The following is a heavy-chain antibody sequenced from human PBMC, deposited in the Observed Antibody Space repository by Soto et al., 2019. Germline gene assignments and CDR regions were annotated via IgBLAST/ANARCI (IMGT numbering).Heavy chain of an antibody. J-gene: IGHJ4*02. V-gene: IGHV3-11*06. Sequence: LRLACAASGFTFSDYYMSWIRQAPGKGLEWLSYSSDSGTFTRYADSVKGRFSISRDNAKNSLYLQINSLRGEDTAIYYCARSGDNYNLLDXWGQGTPVTVSX. CDR2: SSDSGTFT. CDR1: GFTFSDYY. CDR3: ARSGDNYNLLDX. D-gene: IGHD1-1*01.